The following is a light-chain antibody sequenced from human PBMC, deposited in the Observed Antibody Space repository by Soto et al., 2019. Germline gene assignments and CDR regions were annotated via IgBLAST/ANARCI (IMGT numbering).Light chain of an antibody. V-gene: IGKV3-20*01. CDR1: QSVDHHH. J-gene: IGKJ1*01. CDR2: GAC. CDR3: QQYGSSGT. Sequence: EIVLTQSPGTLSLSPGERATLSCRANQSVDHHHLDLARQKPGQAHRLLIYGACNRATGIPDRFSGSGSGTDFTLTISRLEPEDFAVYYCQQYGSSGTFGQGTKVDIK.